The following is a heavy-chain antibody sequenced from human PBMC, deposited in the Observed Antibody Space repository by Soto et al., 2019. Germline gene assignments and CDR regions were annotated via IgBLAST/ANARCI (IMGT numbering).Heavy chain of an antibody. D-gene: IGHD3-10*01. CDR3: ARESSPITVVRGVVDY. J-gene: IGHJ4*02. CDR1: GFTFSSYA. V-gene: IGHV3-23*01. CDR2: ITGTGGST. Sequence: EVQLLESGGGLVQPGGSLRLSCAASGFTFSSYAMNWIHQAPGKGLEWVSSITGTGGSTYNADSVKGRFTISRDNSKNTLYLQMSSLRAEDTAIYYCARESSPITVVRGVVDYWGQGTLVTVSP.